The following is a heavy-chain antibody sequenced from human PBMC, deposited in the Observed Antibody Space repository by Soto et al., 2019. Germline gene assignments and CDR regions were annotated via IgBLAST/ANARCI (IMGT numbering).Heavy chain of an antibody. V-gene: IGHV3-23*01. D-gene: IGHD2-21*01. CDR1: GFTFSSYA. CDR2: ISGSGGST. CDR3: AKDSYCGGDCYLPADYMDV. Sequence: GGSLRLSCAASGFTFSSYAMSWVRQAPGKGLEWVSAISGSGGSTYYADSVKGRFTISRDNSKNTLYLQMNSLRAEDTAVYYCAKDSYCGGDCYLPADYMDVWGKGTTVTVSS. J-gene: IGHJ6*03.